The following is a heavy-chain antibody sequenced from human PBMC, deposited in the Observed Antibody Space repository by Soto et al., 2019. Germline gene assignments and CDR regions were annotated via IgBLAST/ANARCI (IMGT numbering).Heavy chain of an antibody. Sequence: EVQLVESGGGLVKPGGSLRLSCAASGFTFSNAWMSWVRQAPGKGLEWVGRIKSKTDGGTTDYAAPVKGRFTISRDDSKNTLYLQMNSLKTEDTAVYYCTTDPYPYWGSYYFDYWGQGTLVTVSS. CDR3: TTDPYPYWGSYYFDY. J-gene: IGHJ4*02. V-gene: IGHV3-15*01. CDR1: GFTFSNAW. CDR2: IKSKTDGGTT. D-gene: IGHD7-27*01.